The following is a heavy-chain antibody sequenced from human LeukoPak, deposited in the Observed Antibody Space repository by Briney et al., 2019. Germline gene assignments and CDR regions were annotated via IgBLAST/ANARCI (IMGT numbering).Heavy chain of an antibody. CDR2: IYPGDSDT. D-gene: IGHD3-10*01. V-gene: IGHV5-51*01. CDR1: GYSFTSYW. Sequence: GESLKISCKGSGYSFTSYWIGWVRQMPGKGLEWMWIIYPGDSDTRYSPSFQGQVTISADKSISTAYLQWSSLKASDTAMYYCARQKTYYYGSDAFDIWGQGTMVTVSS. J-gene: IGHJ3*02. CDR3: ARQKTYYYGSDAFDI.